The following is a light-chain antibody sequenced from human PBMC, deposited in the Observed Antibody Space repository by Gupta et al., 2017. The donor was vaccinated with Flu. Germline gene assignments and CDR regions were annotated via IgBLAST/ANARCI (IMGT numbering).Light chain of an antibody. CDR3: HQCNDGRPMYT. V-gene: IGKV3-15*01. J-gene: IGKJ2*01. CDR2: GAS. CDR1: QSITTK. Sequence: IVMTQSPATLSVSPGERVTLSCTASQSITTKIAWYQQKPGQAPRLLIYGASNRATGIPARFSGSGYGTEFTLTISNLQSEDSAVYYCHQCNDGRPMYTFGQGTKLEIK.